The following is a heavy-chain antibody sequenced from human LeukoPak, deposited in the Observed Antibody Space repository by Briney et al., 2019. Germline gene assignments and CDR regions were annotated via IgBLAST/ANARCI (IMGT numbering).Heavy chain of an antibody. CDR3: AKTPAPNYGDYLGTFDI. CDR2: SSWNSGSI. J-gene: IGHJ3*02. Sequence: GGSLRLSCAASGFSFDDYAMHWVRQAPGKGLEWVSASSWNSGSIGYADFVKGRFTISRDNTKNSLYLQMNSLRAEDTALYYCAKTPAPNYGDYLGTFDIWGQGTMVTVSS. V-gene: IGHV3-9*01. D-gene: IGHD4-17*01. CDR1: GFSFDDYA.